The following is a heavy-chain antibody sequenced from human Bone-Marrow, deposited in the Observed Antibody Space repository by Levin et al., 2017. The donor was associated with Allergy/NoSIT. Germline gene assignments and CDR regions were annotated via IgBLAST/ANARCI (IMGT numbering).Heavy chain of an antibody. CDR3: ASGDYYDSNGFRGPHN. D-gene: IGHD3-22*01. Sequence: GGSLRLSCAASGFTFSTYDMHWVRQAPGKGLEWVSSISIRSTYIYYADSVKGRFTISRDNAKNSLFLQINSLRAEDTALYYCASGDYYDSNGFRGPHNWGQGTLVTVSS. J-gene: IGHJ4*02. CDR1: GFTFSTYD. V-gene: IGHV3-21*01. CDR2: ISIRSTYI.